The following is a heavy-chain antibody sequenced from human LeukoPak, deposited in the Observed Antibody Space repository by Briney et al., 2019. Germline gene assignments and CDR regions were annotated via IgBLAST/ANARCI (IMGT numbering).Heavy chain of an antibody. CDR3: ARGGYGIAVAVRPDY. CDR2: INSDGSST. Sequence: GGSLRLSCAASGFTFSSYWMHWVRQAPGKGLVWVSRINSDGSSTSYADSVKGRFTISRDNAKNTLYLQMNSLRAEDTAVYYCARGGYGIAVAVRPDYWGQGTLVTVSS. J-gene: IGHJ4*02. V-gene: IGHV3-74*01. D-gene: IGHD6-19*01. CDR1: GFTFSSYW.